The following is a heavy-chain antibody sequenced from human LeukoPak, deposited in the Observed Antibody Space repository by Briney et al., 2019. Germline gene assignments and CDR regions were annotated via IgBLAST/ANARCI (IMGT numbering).Heavy chain of an antibody. V-gene: IGHV1-69*13. CDR3: ARDLYYGSGSYYRYYYGMDV. Sequence: GASVKVSCKASGGTFSSYAISWVRQAPGQGLEWMGGIIPIFGTANYAQKFQGRVTITADESTSTAYMELSSLRSEDTAVYYCARDLYYGSGSYYRYYYGMDVWGQGTTVTVSS. CDR2: IIPIFGTA. D-gene: IGHD3-10*01. J-gene: IGHJ6*02. CDR1: GGTFSSYA.